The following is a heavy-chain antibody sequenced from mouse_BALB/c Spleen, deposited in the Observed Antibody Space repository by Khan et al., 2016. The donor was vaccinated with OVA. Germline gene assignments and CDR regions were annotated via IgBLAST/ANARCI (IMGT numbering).Heavy chain of an antibody. CDR2: IYPGSGNT. CDR1: GFTFTDYY. V-gene: IGHV1-84*02. D-gene: IGHD1-1*01. J-gene: IGHJ2*01. CDR3: AKGGYYGNSLFDY. Sequence: QVQLKESGPELVKPGASVKISCKASGFTFTDYYINWVKQKPGQGLEWIGWIYPGSGNTKYNEKFKGMATLTVDTSSSTAYMQLSSLTSEDTAVYVCAKGGYYGNSLFDYWGQGTTLTVSS.